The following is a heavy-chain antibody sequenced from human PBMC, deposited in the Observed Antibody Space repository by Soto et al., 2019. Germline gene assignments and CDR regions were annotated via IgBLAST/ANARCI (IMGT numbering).Heavy chain of an antibody. J-gene: IGHJ6*02. V-gene: IGHV4-4*02. CDR3: ARRRGSGSYYYYYYYGMDV. D-gene: IGHD3-10*01. Sequence: SETLSLTCAVSGGSISSSNWWSWVRQPPGKGLEWIGEIYHSGSTNYNPSLKSRVTISVDKSKNQFSLKLSSVTAADTAVYYCARRRGSGSYYYYYYYGMDVWGQGTTVTSP. CDR1: GGSISSSNW. CDR2: IYHSGST.